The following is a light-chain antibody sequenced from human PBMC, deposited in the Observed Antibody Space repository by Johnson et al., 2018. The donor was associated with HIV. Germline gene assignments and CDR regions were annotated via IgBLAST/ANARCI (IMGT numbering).Light chain of an antibody. CDR1: SSNIGNNY. CDR3: GTWDNSLNVYV. V-gene: IGLV1-51*01. Sequence: QSVLTQPPSVSAAPGQKVTISCSGSSSNIGNNYVSWYQQLPGTAPKLLIYDNNKRPSGIPDRFSGPKSGTSATLGITGLQTGDEADYYCGTWDNSLNVYVFGTGTKVTVL. CDR2: DNN. J-gene: IGLJ1*01.